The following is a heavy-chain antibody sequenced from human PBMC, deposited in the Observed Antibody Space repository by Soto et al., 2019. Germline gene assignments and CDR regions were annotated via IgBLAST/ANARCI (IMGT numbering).Heavy chain of an antibody. CDR3: ASVKSGDYYVDY. V-gene: IGHV3-64*01. CDR2: ITSNGGST. D-gene: IGHD1-26*01. CDR1: GFTFSSYA. J-gene: IGHJ4*02. Sequence: EVQLVESGGGLVQPGGSLRLSCAASGFTFSSYAMYWVRQAPGKGLEYVSAITSNGGSTYYANSVKGRFTISRDNSKYTLYLQMGSLRAEDMAVYFCASVKSGDYYVDYWGQGTLVTVSS.